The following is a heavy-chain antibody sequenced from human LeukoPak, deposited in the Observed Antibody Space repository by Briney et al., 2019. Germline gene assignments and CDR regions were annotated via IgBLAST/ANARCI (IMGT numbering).Heavy chain of an antibody. V-gene: IGHV4-39*07. CDR3: ARLEVSIGYYYGMDV. CDR1: GGSLSSGSFY. D-gene: IGHD2-21*01. J-gene: IGHJ6*02. CDR2: IYYSGST. Sequence: PSETLSLTCTESGGSLSSGSFYWGWLRQPPGKRLEWIGSIYYSGSTNYNPSLKSRVTISVDTSKNQFSLKLSSVTAADTAVYYCARLEVSIGYYYGMDVWGQGTTVTVSS.